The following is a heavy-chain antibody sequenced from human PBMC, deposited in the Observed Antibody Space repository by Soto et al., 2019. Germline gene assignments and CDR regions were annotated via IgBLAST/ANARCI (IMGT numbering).Heavy chain of an antibody. J-gene: IGHJ4*02. D-gene: IGHD3-3*01. V-gene: IGHV3-9*01. CDR3: AKGVARWYYFDY. CDR2: ISWNVGSI. Sequence: EVQLVESGGGLVQPGRSLRLSCAASGFTFDDYAMHWVRQAPGKGLEWVSGISWNVGSIAYADSVKGRFTISRDNAKNSLYLQMNSLRAEDTPLYYCAKGVARWYYFDYWGQGTLVTVSS. CDR1: GFTFDDYA.